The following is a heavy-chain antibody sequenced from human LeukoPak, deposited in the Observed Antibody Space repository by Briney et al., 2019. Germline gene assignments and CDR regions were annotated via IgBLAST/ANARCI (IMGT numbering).Heavy chain of an antibody. CDR1: GVTLSDGW. CDR3: AAGGHYFGL. CDR2: IKSETDGGTT. V-gene: IGHV3-15*05. J-gene: IGHJ2*01. D-gene: IGHD3-10*01. Sequence: GGSLRLSCAASGVTLSDGWMSWVRQAPGKGVEWVGRIKSETDGGTTEYPAPVKGRFTISRDDSKNTMDLQMNNLKTEDTAVYFCAAGGHYFGLWGRGTLVTVSS.